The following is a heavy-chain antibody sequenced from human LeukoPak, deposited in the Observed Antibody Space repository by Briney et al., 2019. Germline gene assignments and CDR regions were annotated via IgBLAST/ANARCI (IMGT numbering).Heavy chain of an antibody. Sequence: GGSLRLSCAASGFTFSNYAMSWVRQAPGKGLEWVSSIRSSGSPIYYADSVKGRFTISRDNAKNSLYLQMNSLRAEDTAVYYCARVVYHFDSWGQGTLVTVSS. CDR3: ARVVYHFDS. D-gene: IGHD2-8*02. CDR1: GFTFSNYA. CDR2: IRSSGSPI. J-gene: IGHJ4*02. V-gene: IGHV3-48*03.